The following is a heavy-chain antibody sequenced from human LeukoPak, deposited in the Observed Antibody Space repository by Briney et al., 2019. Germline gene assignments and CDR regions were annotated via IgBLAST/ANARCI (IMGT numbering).Heavy chain of an antibody. D-gene: IGHD3-10*01. V-gene: IGHV1-18*01. CDR1: GYTFTNYG. CDR3: AIGGVTNWLDS. J-gene: IGHJ5*01. Sequence: GASVKVSCKASGYTFTNYGITWVRQAPGQGLEWMGWISTYSGNTNYARNLQGRVTMTTDTSTTTAYMELRSLRSDDTAVYYCAIGGVTNWLDSWGQGTLVTVSS. CDR2: ISTYSGNT.